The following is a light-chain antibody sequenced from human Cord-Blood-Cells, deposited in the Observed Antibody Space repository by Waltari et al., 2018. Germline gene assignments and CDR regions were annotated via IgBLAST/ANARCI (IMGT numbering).Light chain of an antibody. CDR3: CSYAGSYTWV. V-gene: IGLV2-11*01. CDR1: SSHVGGYNS. CDR2: DVS. J-gene: IGLJ2*01. Sequence: QSALTQPRSVSGSPGQSATISCTATSSHVGGYNSVSWYQQQPGKAPNRMIYDVSKRPSGVPDRFSGSKSGNTASLTISGLQAEDEADYYCCSYAGSYTWVFGGGTKLTVL.